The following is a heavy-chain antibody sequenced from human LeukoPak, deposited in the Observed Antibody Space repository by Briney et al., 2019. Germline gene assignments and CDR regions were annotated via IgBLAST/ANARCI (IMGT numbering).Heavy chain of an antibody. CDR1: GFTFSSYA. V-gene: IGHV3-23*01. D-gene: IGHD6-13*01. J-gene: IGHJ5*02. CDR2: ISFSGGST. CDR3: AKDRAGGSVWYAFDP. Sequence: PGGSLRLSCAASGFTFSSYAMSWVRQAPGKGLEWVSVISFSGGSTDYADSVKGRFTISRDNSKNTLYLQMNSLRPDDTAVYYCAKDRAGGSVWYAFDPWGQETLVTVSS.